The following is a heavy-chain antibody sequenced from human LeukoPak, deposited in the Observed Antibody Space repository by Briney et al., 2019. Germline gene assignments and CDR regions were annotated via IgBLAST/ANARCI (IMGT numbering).Heavy chain of an antibody. CDR2: ISTNSEYI. V-gene: IGHV3-21*01. D-gene: IGHD6-13*01. Sequence: PGGSLRLSCEVFGFTLSRYSMNWVRQAPGKGPEWVSAISTNSEYIYYGDSVRGRFTVSRDNAKNSLYLQMNSLRVEDTALYYCVRASYSSTWYLDSWGQGNLVTVSS. J-gene: IGHJ4*02. CDR1: GFTLSRYS. CDR3: VRASYSSTWYLDS.